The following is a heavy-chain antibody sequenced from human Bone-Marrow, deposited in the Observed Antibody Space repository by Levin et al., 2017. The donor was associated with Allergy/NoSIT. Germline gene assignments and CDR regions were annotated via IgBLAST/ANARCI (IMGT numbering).Heavy chain of an antibody. V-gene: IGHV1-18*01. D-gene: IGHD4-17*01. CDR1: GYTFTSYG. Sequence: GGSLRLSCKASGYTFTSYGISWVRQAPGQGLEWMGWISAYNGNTNYAQKLQGRVTMTTDTSTSTAYMELRSLRSDDTAVYYCAREEGYGDYVFDYWGQGTLVTVSS. CDR3: AREEGYGDYVFDY. CDR2: ISAYNGNT. J-gene: IGHJ4*02.